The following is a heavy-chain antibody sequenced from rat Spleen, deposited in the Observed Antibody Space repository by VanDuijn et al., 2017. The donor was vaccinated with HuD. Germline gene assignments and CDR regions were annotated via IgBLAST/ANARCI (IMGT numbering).Heavy chain of an antibody. CDR2: ISTGGGNT. Sequence: EVQLVESGGGLVQPGGSLKLSCAASGFTFSDYNMAWVRQAPTKGLEWVASISTGGGNTYYRDSVKGRFTISRDNAKSTLYLQMDSLRSEDTATYYCTRHNNLYYDMDAWGQGASVTVSS. D-gene: IGHD1-10*01. CDR1: GFTFSDYN. CDR3: TRHNNLYYDMDA. J-gene: IGHJ4*01. V-gene: IGHV5S23*01.